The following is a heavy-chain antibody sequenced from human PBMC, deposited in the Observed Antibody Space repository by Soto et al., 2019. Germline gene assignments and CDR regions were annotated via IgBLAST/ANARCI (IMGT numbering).Heavy chain of an antibody. Sequence: SETLSLTCTVSGGSISSYYWSWIRQPPGKGLEWIGYIYYSGSTNYNPSFKSRVTISVDTSKNQFSLKLSSVTAADTAVYYCARQSGYDTLGFDPWGQGTLVTVSS. J-gene: IGHJ5*02. CDR3: ARQSGYDTLGFDP. CDR1: GGSISSYY. V-gene: IGHV4-59*01. D-gene: IGHD5-12*01. CDR2: IYYSGST.